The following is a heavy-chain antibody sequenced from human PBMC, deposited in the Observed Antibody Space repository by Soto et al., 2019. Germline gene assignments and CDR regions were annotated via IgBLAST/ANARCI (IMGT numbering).Heavy chain of an antibody. CDR3: ARDDWSYGVPIDY. Sequence: LRLSCAASGFNFDNVMTWVRQAPGKGLDWVSTISGSGSRRYYADSVKGRFTVSRDNSKNTLYLQMNSLRVDDTAVYYCARDDWSYGVPIDYWGQGTLVTVSS. CDR1: GFNFDNV. V-gene: IGHV3-23*01. CDR2: ISGSGSRR. J-gene: IGHJ4*02. D-gene: IGHD5-18*01.